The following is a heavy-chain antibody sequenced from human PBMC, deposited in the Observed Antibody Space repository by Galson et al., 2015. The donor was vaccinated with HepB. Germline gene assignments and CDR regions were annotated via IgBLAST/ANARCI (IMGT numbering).Heavy chain of an antibody. V-gene: IGHV3-23*01. CDR2: ISGSGGST. D-gene: IGHD3-3*01. CDR3: AKDGFYDFWSGYYFDY. Sequence: SLRLSCAASGFTFSSYAMSWVRQAPGKGLEWVSAISGSGGSTYYADSVKGRFTISRDNSKNTLYLQMNSLRAEDTAVYYCAKDGFYDFWSGYYFDYWGQGTLVTVSS. CDR1: GFTFSSYA. J-gene: IGHJ4*02.